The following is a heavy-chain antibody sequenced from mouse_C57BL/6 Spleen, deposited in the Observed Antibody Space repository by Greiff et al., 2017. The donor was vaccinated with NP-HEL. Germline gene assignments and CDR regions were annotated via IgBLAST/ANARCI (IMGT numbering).Heavy chain of an antibody. Sequence: VQLQQSGPELVKPGASVKISCKASGYSFTGYFMNWVKQSPGKSLEWIGHINPCNGDTFYNQKFKGKATLTVDKSSSTAYMQLISLTSEDSAVYYCARNDGGYFDYWGQGTTLTVSS. CDR3: ARNDGGYFDY. V-gene: IGHV1-37*01. J-gene: IGHJ2*01. CDR2: INPCNGDT. D-gene: IGHD2-3*01. CDR1: GYSFTGYF.